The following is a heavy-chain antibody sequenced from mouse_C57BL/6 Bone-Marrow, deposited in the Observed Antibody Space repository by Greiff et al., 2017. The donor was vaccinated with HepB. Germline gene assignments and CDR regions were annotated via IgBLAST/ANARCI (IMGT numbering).Heavy chain of an antibody. D-gene: IGHD1-1*01. Sequence: EVKLVESVAELVRPGASVKLSCTASGFNIKNTYMHWVKQRPEQGLEWIGRIDPANGNTKYAPKFQGKATRTADTSSNTAYLQLSSLTSEDTAIYYCARDYYGSSYPFDYWGQGTTLTVSS. J-gene: IGHJ2*01. CDR3: ARDYYGSSYPFDY. V-gene: IGHV14-3*01. CDR1: GFNIKNTY. CDR2: IDPANGNT.